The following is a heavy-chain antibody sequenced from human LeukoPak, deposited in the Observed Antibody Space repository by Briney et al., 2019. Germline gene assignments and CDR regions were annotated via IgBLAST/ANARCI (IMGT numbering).Heavy chain of an antibody. CDR3: ARVRANGSGSYPSYYFDY. V-gene: IGHV4-59*01. CDR2: IYYSGST. CDR1: GGSISSYY. J-gene: IGHJ4*02. Sequence: SETLSLTCTVSGGSISSYYWSWIRQPPGKGLEWIGYIYYSGSTNYNPSLKSRVTISVDTSKNQFSLKLSSVTAADTVVYYCARVRANGSGSYPSYYFDYWGQGTLVTVSS. D-gene: IGHD3-10*01.